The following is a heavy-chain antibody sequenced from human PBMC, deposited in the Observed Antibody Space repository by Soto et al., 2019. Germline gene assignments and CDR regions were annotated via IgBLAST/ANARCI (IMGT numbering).Heavy chain of an antibody. V-gene: IGHV3-23*01. Sequence: QPGGSLRLSCAASGFTFSSYAMSWVRQAPGKGLEWVSAISGSGGSTYYADSVKGRFTISRDNSKNTLYLQMNSLRAEDTAVYYCAREWAQFDTLTAKVDSWGQGTLVTVSS. CDR2: ISGSGGST. CDR3: AREWAQFDTLTAKVDS. D-gene: IGHD3-9*01. CDR1: GFTFSSYA. J-gene: IGHJ4*02.